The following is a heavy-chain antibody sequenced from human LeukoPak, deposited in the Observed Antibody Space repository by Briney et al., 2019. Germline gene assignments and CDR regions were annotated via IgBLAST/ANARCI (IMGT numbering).Heavy chain of an antibody. Sequence: ASVKVSCKASGGTFSSYAISWVRQAPGQGLEWMGGIIPIFGTANYAQKFQGRVTITTDESTSTAYMELSSLRSEDTAVYYCARGLGYCSSNSCYSPMDVWGKGTTVNVSS. V-gene: IGHV1-69*05. CDR1: GGTFSSYA. CDR2: IIPIFGTA. D-gene: IGHD2-2*01. J-gene: IGHJ6*03. CDR3: ARGLGYCSSNSCYSPMDV.